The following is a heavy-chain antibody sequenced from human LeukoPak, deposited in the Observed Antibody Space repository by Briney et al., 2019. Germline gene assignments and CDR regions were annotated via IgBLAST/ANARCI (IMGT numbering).Heavy chain of an antibody. V-gene: IGHV1-69*11. Sequence: ASVKVSCKASGGTFSTYAISWVRQAPGQGLEWMGRIIAILSQANYAQKFRGGVSITADESTTTAYLELSRLRSEDTAVYYCATGDDYRDAFDMWGQGTRVTVSS. CDR2: IIAILSQA. D-gene: IGHD4-11*01. CDR3: ATGDDYRDAFDM. J-gene: IGHJ3*02. CDR1: GGTFSTYA.